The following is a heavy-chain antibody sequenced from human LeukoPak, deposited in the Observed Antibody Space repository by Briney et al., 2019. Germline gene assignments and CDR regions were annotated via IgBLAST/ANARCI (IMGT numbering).Heavy chain of an antibody. D-gene: IGHD4-23*01. CDR3: ARGASTVVTPDYYYYYMDV. J-gene: IGHJ6*03. V-gene: IGHV4-34*01. Sequence: PSETLSLTCAVYGGSFSGYYWSWIRQPPGKGLEWIGEINHSGSTNYNPSLKSRATISVDTSKNQLSLKLSSVTAADTAVYYCARGASTVVTPDYYYYYMDVWGKGTTVTVSS. CDR2: INHSGST. CDR1: GGSFSGYY.